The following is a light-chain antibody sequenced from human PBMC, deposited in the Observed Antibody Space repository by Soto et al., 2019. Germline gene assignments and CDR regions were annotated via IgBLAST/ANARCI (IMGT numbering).Light chain of an antibody. CDR3: QQYDNLPLT. CDR2: DAS. Sequence: DIQMTQSPSSLSASVGARVTITCQASQDISNYLNWYQQKLGKAPKLLIYDASYLETGVPSRFSGSGSGTDFTLTISSLHPEDIATYYCQQYDNLPLTFGPGTKVDIK. J-gene: IGKJ3*01. V-gene: IGKV1-33*01. CDR1: QDISNY.